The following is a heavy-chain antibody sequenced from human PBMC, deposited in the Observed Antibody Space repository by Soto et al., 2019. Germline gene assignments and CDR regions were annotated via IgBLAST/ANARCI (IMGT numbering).Heavy chain of an antibody. D-gene: IGHD3-10*01. CDR3: AKKLGMVRGVYYYRDV. Sequence: EVQLLESGGGLVQPGGSLRLSCAASGFTFSSYAMRWVRQAPGKGLEWVSAISGSGGSTYYADSVKGRFTISRDNSKNTLYLQMNSLRAEDTAVYYCAKKLGMVRGVYYYRDVWGKGTTVTVSS. J-gene: IGHJ6*03. CDR1: GFTFSSYA. CDR2: ISGSGGST. V-gene: IGHV3-23*01.